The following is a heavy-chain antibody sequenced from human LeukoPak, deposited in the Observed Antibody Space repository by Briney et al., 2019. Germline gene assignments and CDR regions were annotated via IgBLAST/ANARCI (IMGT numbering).Heavy chain of an antibody. CDR1: GYTFTGYY. D-gene: IGHD2-21*01. Sequence: ASVKVSCKASGYTFTGYYMHWVRQAPGQGLEWMGWINPNSGGTNYAQKFQGRVTMTRDTSISTAYMELSRLRSDDTAVYYCARDRAVVVIAMGYWGQGTLVTVSS. CDR3: ARDRAVVVIAMGY. CDR2: INPNSGGT. J-gene: IGHJ4*02. V-gene: IGHV1-2*02.